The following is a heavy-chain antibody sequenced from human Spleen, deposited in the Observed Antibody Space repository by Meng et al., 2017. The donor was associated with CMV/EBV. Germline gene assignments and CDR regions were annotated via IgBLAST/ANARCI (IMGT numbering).Heavy chain of an antibody. CDR1: GFTFSNYA. Sequence: GFTFSNYALSWVRQAPGRGLEWVSAISGSGGSTYYADSVKGRFTISRDNSKNTLYLQMNSLRAEDTAVYYCAKDGYYYASGSYSYFDYWGQGALVPSPQ. J-gene: IGHJ4*02. CDR3: AKDGYYYASGSYSYFDY. V-gene: IGHV3-23*01. D-gene: IGHD3-10*01. CDR2: ISGSGGST.